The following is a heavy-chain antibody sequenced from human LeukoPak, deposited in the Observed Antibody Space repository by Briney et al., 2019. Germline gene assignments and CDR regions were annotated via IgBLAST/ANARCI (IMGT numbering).Heavy chain of an antibody. CDR3: ARDVYYGSGTNPPDY. V-gene: IGHV1-2*02. CDR1: GYTFTAHY. J-gene: IGHJ4*02. CDR2: INPNSGGV. D-gene: IGHD3-10*01. Sequence: GASVKVSCKASGYTFTAHYMHWLRQAPAQGLDWMGWINPNSGGVKYAQNFQDRVTMTRDTSISTAYMELIRLRSDDTDVYYCARDVYYGSGTNPPDYWGQGTLVTVSS.